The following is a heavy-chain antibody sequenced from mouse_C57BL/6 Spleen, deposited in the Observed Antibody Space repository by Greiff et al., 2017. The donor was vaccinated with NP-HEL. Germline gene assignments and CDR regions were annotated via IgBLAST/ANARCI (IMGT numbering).Heavy chain of an antibody. CDR3: TKKAYGNYFDY. CDR1: GYTFTDYE. CDR2: IDPETGGT. Sequence: QVHVKQSGAELVRPGALVTLSCKASGYTFTDYEMHWVKQTPVHGLEWIGAIDPETGGTAYNQKFKGKAILTADKSSSTAYMELRSLTSEDSAVYYCTKKAYGNYFDYWGQGTTLTVSS. D-gene: IGHD2-1*01. V-gene: IGHV1-15*01. J-gene: IGHJ2*01.